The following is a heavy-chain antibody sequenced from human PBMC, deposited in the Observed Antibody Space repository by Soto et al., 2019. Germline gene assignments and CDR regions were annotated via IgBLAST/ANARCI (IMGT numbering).Heavy chain of an antibody. J-gene: IGHJ3*02. V-gene: IGHV3-30-3*01. CDR3: ARDGVEYYYDSSGYYGAFDI. D-gene: IGHD3-22*01. CDR2: ISYDGSNK. CDR1: GFTFGSYA. Sequence: GSLRLSCAASGFTFGSYAMHWVRQAPGKGLEWVAVISYDGSNKYYADSVKGRFTISRDNSKNTLYLQMNSLRAEDTAVYYCARDGVEYYYDSSGYYGAFDIWGQGTMVTVSS.